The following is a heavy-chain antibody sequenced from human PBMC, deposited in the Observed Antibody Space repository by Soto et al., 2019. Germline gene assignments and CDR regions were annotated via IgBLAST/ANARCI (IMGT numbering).Heavy chain of an antibody. CDR2: INPDTGDR. V-gene: IGHV1-2*02. J-gene: IGHJ4*02. CDR1: GYTFTDSH. D-gene: IGHD3-3*01. CDR3: ARLYDLVSEC. Sequence: ASVKVSCKASGYTFTDSHIHWVRQAPGQGLEWMGWINPDTGDRNYAQRFQGRLTLTRDTSITTAYMALTRLTSDDTAVYFCARLYDLVSECWGQGNLVTVSS.